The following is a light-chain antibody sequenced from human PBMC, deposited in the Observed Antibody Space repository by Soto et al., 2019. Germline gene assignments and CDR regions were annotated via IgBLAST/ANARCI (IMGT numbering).Light chain of an antibody. J-gene: IGKJ4*01. CDR2: GAS. V-gene: IGKV3-15*01. Sequence: DIVMTQSPATLSVAPGERVTFSCRASQGVSRKLAWYQHKPGQAPRLLISGASTGATGIPARFSGSGSGTEFTLTISSLQSEDYAIYYCQQYHTWPITFCGGTKVEIK. CDR1: QGVSRK. CDR3: QQYHTWPIT.